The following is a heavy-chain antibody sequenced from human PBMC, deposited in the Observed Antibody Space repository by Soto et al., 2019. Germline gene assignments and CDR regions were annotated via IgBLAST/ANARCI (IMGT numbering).Heavy chain of an antibody. V-gene: IGHV3-48*04. Sequence: GGSLRLSCAASGFTFSSYSMNWVRQAPGKGLEWVSYISSSGSTIYYADSVKGRFTISRDNAKNSLYLQMNSLRAEDTAVYYCARGSPYYYDSSGYYWGQGTLVTVSS. CDR2: ISSSGSTI. J-gene: IGHJ4*02. CDR3: ARGSPYYYDSSGYY. CDR1: GFTFSSYS. D-gene: IGHD3-22*01.